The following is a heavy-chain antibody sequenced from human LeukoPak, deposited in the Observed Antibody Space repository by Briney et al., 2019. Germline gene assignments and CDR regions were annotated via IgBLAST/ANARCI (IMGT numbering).Heavy chain of an antibody. CDR3: ARVTGYTIEDYFDY. J-gene: IGHJ4*02. CDR2: ISSSGGTI. V-gene: IGHV3-11*01. D-gene: IGHD3-9*01. Sequence: GGSLRLSCAASGFIFTDYYMSWIRQAPGKGLEWVSYISSSGGTIYYADSVKGRFTISRDNTKNSPYLQMNSLRAEDTAVYYCARVTGYTIEDYFDYWGQGTLVTVSS. CDR1: GFIFTDYY.